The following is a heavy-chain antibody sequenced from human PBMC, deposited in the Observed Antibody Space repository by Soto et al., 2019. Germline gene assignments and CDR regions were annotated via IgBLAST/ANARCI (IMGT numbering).Heavy chain of an antibody. CDR2: IYYSGST. J-gene: IGHJ6*02. CDR3: ARTYYYGSGSLFHGMDV. CDR1: GGSISSYY. D-gene: IGHD3-10*01. Sequence: LSLTCTVSGGSISSYYWSWIRQPPGKGLEWIGYIYYSGSTNYNPSLKSRVTISVDTSKNQFSLKLSSVTAADTAVYYCARTYYYGSGSLFHGMDVWGQGTTVTVSS. V-gene: IGHV4-59*01.